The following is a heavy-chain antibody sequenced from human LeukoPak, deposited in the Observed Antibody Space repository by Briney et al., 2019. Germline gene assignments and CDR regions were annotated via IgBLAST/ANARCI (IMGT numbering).Heavy chain of an antibody. V-gene: IGHV4-4*02. CDR3: ARGSRDSSGWTYYFDY. CDR2: IYHSGSS. J-gene: IGHJ4*02. CDR1: GFTFSSYGM. D-gene: IGHD6-19*01. Sequence: GFLRLSCAASGFTFSSYGMSWVRQPPGKGLEWIGEIYHSGSSNYNPSLKSRVTISVDKSQNQFSLKMYSVTAADTAVYYCARGSRDSSGWTYYFDYWGQGTLVTVSS.